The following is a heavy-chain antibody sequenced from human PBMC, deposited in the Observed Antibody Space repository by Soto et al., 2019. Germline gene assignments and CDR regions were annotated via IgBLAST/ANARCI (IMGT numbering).Heavy chain of an antibody. V-gene: IGHV3-23*01. CDR1: GFTFSSYA. D-gene: IGHD3-3*01. CDR2: ISGSGVST. J-gene: IGHJ4*02. CDR3: AKVDYYDFWSGYYYYFDY. Sequence: GGSLRLTCAASGFTFSSYAMSWVRQAPGKGLEWVSTISGSGVSTYYADSVKGRFTVSRDNSKSTLYLQMNSLRAEDTAVYYFAKVDYYDFWSGYYYYFDYWGQGTLVTVSS.